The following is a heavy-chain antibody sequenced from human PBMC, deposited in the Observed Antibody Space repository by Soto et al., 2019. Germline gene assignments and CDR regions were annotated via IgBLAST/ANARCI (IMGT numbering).Heavy chain of an antibody. J-gene: IGHJ6*02. CDR3: ASSRVYGDYYYYGMDV. Sequence: QVQLGQSGAEVKKPGASVKVSCKAFGYTFSSFTYYFHWVRQAPGQGLEWMGMINPSGGSASLAQKFQGRVTMTRDTSTSTVYMEVSGLKSEDTAVYYCASSRVYGDYYYYGMDVWGQGTTVTVSS. V-gene: IGHV1-46*01. CDR2: INPSGGSA. D-gene: IGHD4-17*01. CDR1: GYTFSSFTYY.